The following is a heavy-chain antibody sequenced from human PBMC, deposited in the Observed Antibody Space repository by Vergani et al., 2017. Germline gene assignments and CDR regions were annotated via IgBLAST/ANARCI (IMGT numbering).Heavy chain of an antibody. CDR2: IIPVLGKT. V-gene: IGHV1-69*08. J-gene: IGHJ6*02. Sequence: QVQLVQSGAEVKKPGSSVKVSCKASGATFRSNTISWVRQVPGQGLEWMGRIIPVLGKTKYAQDFQGRLTITADTSTSTAYMELTSLRSQDTALYYCARDPRGYGGDPEDYYDGMDVWGQGTTVTVSS. CDR1: GATFRSNT. CDR3: ARDPRGYGGDPEDYYDGMDV. D-gene: IGHD2-21*02.